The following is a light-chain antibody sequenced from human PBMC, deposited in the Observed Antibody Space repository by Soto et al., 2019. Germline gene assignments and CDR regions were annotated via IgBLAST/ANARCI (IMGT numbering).Light chain of an antibody. CDR3: QQYNSYT. CDR2: DAS. CDR1: QSINNW. J-gene: IGKJ1*01. Sequence: DIQMTQSPSTLSASVGDRVTITCRASQSINNWLAWYQQKPGKAPKFLIYDASSLESGVPSRFSGSGSGTEFTLTISSLQPDDFATYYCQQYNSYTFGQGTKVEIK. V-gene: IGKV1-5*01.